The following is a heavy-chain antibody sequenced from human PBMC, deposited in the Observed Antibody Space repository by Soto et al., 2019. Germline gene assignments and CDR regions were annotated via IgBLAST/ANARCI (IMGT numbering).Heavy chain of an antibody. CDR2: IYSGGST. CDR3: AGASSGYYYYILGY. J-gene: IGHJ4*02. CDR1: GFTGSSNY. Sequence: EVQLVESGGGLGQPGGSLRLSCAASGFTGSSNYMSWVRQAPGTGLEWVSVIYSGGSTYYADSVKGRFTVSRHNSKNTLYLKMNSLRAEDTAVYYCAGASSGYYYYILGYWGQGTLVTVSS. D-gene: IGHD3-22*01. V-gene: IGHV3-53*04.